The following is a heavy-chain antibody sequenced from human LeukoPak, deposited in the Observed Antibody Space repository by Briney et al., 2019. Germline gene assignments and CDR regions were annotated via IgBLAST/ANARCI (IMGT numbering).Heavy chain of an antibody. Sequence: PGGSLRLSCAAFELPFSSYWMLWVRQAPGKGLEWVSRIDGDGNITTYAVSVKGRFTISRDNTKNNLYLQMNSLRVEDTAVYFCARSQFDSWGQGTLVSVSS. V-gene: IGHV3-74*01. CDR2: IDGDGNIT. CDR3: ARSQFDS. J-gene: IGHJ4*02. CDR1: ELPFSSYW.